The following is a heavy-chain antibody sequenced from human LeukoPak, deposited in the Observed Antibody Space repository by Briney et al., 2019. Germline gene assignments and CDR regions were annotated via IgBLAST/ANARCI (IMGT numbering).Heavy chain of an antibody. D-gene: IGHD3-9*01. CDR2: FSSSGANT. V-gene: IGHV3-23*01. Sequence: GGSLRLSCAASGFSFNSAAMTWVRQAPGKGLEWASLFSSSGANTYYADSVKGRFTISRDNSKNTLYLQMNSLRAEDTAVYYCARSTVSENYDILTGYSIYFDYWGQGTLVTVSS. CDR1: GFSFNSAA. CDR3: ARSTVSENYDILTGYSIYFDY. J-gene: IGHJ4*02.